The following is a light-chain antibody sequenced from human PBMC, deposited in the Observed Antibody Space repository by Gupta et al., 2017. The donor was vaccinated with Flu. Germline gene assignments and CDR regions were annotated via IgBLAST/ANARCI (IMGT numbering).Light chain of an antibody. Sequence: SALTPPVSVSGSPVQSITISCTGTSSDVGSYNLVSWYQQHPGKAPKLMIYEGSKGTSGVANRLSGSKAGNTASLTISVHQEEDEADYYCCADASSSTVGFGGGTKMTV. CDR3: CADASSSTVG. CDR2: EGS. V-gene: IGLV2-23*01. J-gene: IGLJ2*01. CDR1: SSDVGSYNL.